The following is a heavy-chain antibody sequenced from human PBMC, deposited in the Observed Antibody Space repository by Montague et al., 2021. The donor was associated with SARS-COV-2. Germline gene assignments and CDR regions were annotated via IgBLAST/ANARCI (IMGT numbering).Heavy chain of an antibody. CDR3: KSHPVWQQLIT. CDR1: GASISNAFW. D-gene: IGHD6-13*01. CDR2: IHHSGGS. J-gene: IGHJ4*02. V-gene: IGHV4-4*02. Sequence: SETLSLTCAVSGASISNAFWWSWVRQPPGKGLEWIAEIHHSGGSNYNPSLASRVTISLDYSKNQLSLMLSSVTAADTAMSYCKSHPVWQQLITWGQGTLVRVSS.